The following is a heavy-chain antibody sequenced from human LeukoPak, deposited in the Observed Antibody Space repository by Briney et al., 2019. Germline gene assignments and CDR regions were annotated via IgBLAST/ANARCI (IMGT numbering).Heavy chain of an antibody. D-gene: IGHD3-22*01. J-gene: IGHJ5*02. CDR2: INTNTGNP. CDR1: GYTFTSYA. CDR3: ARAWYYDSSGYYYFNWFDP. Sequence: ASVKVSCKASGYTFTSYAMNWVRQAPGQGLEWMGWINTNTGNPTYAQGFTGRFVFSLDTSVSTAYLQISSLKAEDTAVYYCARAWYYDSSGYYYFNWFDPWGQGTLVTVSS. V-gene: IGHV7-4-1*02.